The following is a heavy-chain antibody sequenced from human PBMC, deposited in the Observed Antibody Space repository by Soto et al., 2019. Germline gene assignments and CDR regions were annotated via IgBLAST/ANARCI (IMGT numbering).Heavy chain of an antibody. J-gene: IGHJ6*03. CDR3: ATTMKDSNYFYYMDV. V-gene: IGHV1-69*02. D-gene: IGHD2-15*01. CDR2: IVPILGIT. Sequence: QVQLVQSGAEVKKPGASVKVSCTTSGGSFSSYTFSWVRQVPGQGLEWMGRIVPILGITNYAQKFQGRVTLSADKSTRTVYMDLSSLRSEDTAIYYCATTMKDSNYFYYMDVWGSGTTVTVSS. CDR1: GGSFSSYT.